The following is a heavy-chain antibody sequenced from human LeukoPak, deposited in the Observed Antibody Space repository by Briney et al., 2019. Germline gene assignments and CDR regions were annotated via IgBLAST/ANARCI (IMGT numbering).Heavy chain of an antibody. CDR3: AKGSYYDSSGSFYFDY. V-gene: IGHV3-23*01. Sequence: GGSLRLSCAASGFTFSSNAMSWVRQAPGKGLEWVSAISGSGDSTFYADSVKGRFTISRDNSKNTLYLQMNSLRAEDTAVYYCAKGSYYDSSGSFYFDYWGQGTLVTVSS. CDR1: GFTFSSNA. CDR2: ISGSGDST. J-gene: IGHJ4*02. D-gene: IGHD3-22*01.